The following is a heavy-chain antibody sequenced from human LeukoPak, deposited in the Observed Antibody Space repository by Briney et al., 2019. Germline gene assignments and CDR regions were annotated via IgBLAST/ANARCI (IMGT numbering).Heavy chain of an antibody. J-gene: IGHJ4*02. V-gene: IGHV3-30-3*01. Sequence: PGRSLRLSCAASGFTFSSYAMHWVRQAPGKGLEWVAAISYDGSNKYYADSAKGRFTISRDNSKNTLYLQINSLRAEDTAVYYCARDGQGWLMSIGYYYFDYWGQGTLVTVSS. CDR2: ISYDGSNK. CDR1: GFTFSSYA. CDR3: ARDGQGWLMSIGYYYFDY. D-gene: IGHD2-15*01.